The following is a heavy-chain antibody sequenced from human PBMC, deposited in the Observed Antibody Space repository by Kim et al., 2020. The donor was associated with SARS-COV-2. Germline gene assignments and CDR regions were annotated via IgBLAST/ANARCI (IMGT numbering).Heavy chain of an antibody. V-gene: IGHV3-23*01. CDR3: AKSKGNWYHFDY. Sequence: GGSLRLSCAASGFTFSTCGMSWVRQAPGKGLEWVSTIAGSTNRTCYADPVKGRFTISRDNSKNTLYLQMNSLRAEDTAIYYCAKSKGNWYHFDYWGQGTLVTVSS. J-gene: IGHJ4*02. CDR1: GFTFSTCG. CDR2: IAGSTNRT. D-gene: IGHD6-13*01.